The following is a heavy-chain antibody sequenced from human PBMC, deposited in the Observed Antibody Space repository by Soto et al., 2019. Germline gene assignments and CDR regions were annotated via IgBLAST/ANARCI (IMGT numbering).Heavy chain of an antibody. D-gene: IGHD6-13*01. J-gene: IGHJ5*02. CDR2: TSDNGSNK. CDR3: ARDAEAAAGTFQFDP. V-gene: IGHV3-30-3*01. CDR1: GFTFSLYS. Sequence: GGSLRLSCAASGFTFSLYSMHWVRQDPGKGLEWVAVTSDNGSNKYYADSVKGRFTISRDNSKNTVYLQMNSLRAEDTAVYYCARDAEAAAGTFQFDPWGQGTLVTVSS.